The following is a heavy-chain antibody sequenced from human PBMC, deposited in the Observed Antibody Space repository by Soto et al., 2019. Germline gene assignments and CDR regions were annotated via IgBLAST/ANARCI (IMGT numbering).Heavy chain of an antibody. CDR2: IIPIFGTA. Sequence: CKASGGGLTNYAFSWVRQAPGQGLEWLGGIIPIFGTADYAQKIQGRVTITADEPTSTVHMEKSSQRSDDTAVFYCWIWLKEGGIGGNYYYGMDVWGQGTTVTVSS. CDR1: GGGLTNYA. CDR3: WIWLKEGGIGGNYYYGMDV. D-gene: IGHD1-1*01. J-gene: IGHJ6*02. V-gene: IGHV1-69*01.